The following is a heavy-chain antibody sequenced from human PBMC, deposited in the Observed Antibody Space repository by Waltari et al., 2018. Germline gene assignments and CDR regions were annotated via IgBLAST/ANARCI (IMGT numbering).Heavy chain of an antibody. D-gene: IGHD3-10*01. CDR2: IIPIFGTA. J-gene: IGHJ3*02. Sequence: QVQLVQSGAEVKKPGSSVKVSCKASGGTFSSYSISWGRQAPGQGLACMGRIIPIFGTANYAQKFQGRVTITADKSTSTAYMELSSLRSEDTAVYYCARDRSGHPYYYDAFDIWGQGTMVTVSS. V-gene: IGHV1-69*08. CDR3: ARDRSGHPYYYDAFDI. CDR1: GGTFSSYS.